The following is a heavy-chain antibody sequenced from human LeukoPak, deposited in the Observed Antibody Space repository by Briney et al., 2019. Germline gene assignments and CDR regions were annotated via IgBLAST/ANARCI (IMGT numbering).Heavy chain of an antibody. CDR3: ARGDCSSTSCYGFDP. J-gene: IGHJ5*02. D-gene: IGHD2-2*01. V-gene: IGHV4-34*01. Sequence: PSETLSLTCAVYGGSFSGYYWSWLRQPPGKGLEWIGEFYHSGSTNYNPSLKSRVTISVDTSKNQFSLKLSSVTAADTAVYYCARGDCSSTSCYGFDPWGQGTLVTVSS. CDR1: GGSFSGYY. CDR2: FYHSGST.